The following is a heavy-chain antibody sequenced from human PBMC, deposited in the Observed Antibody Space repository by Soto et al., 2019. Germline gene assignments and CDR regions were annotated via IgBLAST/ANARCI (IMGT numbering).Heavy chain of an antibody. Sequence: SKTLSLTCAVYGGSFSGYYWSWIRQPPGKGLEWIGEINHSGSTNYNPSLKSRVTISVDTSKNQFSLKLSSVTAAHTAVYYCARGGNRYSSAGGFDYWGQGTLFNAPQ. D-gene: IGHD6-25*01. V-gene: IGHV4-34*01. CDR1: GGSFSGYY. CDR3: ARGGNRYSSAGGFDY. CDR2: INHSGST. J-gene: IGHJ4*02.